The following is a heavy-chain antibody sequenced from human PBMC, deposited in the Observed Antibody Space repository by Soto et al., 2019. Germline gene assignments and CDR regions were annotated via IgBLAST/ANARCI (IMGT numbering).Heavy chain of an antibody. V-gene: IGHV3-23*01. Sequence: EVQLLESGGGLVQPGGSLRLSCAASGITFTAYAMSWVRQAPGKGLEWVSSISGRGGSTYYADSVKGRLTISRDNSKNTLYLQMNSLRAEDTAVYYCATIIIPAATKFYWGQGTLVTVSS. D-gene: IGHD2-2*01. J-gene: IGHJ4*02. CDR2: ISGRGGST. CDR3: ATIIIPAATKFY. CDR1: GITFTAYA.